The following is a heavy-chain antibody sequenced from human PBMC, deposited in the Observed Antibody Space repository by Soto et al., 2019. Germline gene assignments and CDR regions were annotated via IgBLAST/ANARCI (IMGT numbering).Heavy chain of an antibody. CDR1: GYTFTSYY. V-gene: IGHV1-46*03. Sequence: ASVKVSCKTSGYTFTSYYVHWVRQAPGQGLEWMGIINPTSSGTSYARKFQGRVTMTSDTSTSTIYMDLSSLRSDDTAVYYCARGTQDGRYSGSYLDYWG. J-gene: IGHJ4*03. CDR3: ARGTQDGRYSGSYLDY. D-gene: IGHD1-26*01. CDR2: INPTSSGT.